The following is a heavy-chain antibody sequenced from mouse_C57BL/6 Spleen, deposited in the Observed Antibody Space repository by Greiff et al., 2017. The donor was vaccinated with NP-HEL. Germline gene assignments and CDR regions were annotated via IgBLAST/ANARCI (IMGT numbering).Heavy chain of an antibody. CDR1: GYTFTDYE. CDR2: IDPETGGT. V-gene: IGHV1-15*01. CDR3: TRGGYSNYWYFDV. Sequence: VKLQQSGAELVRPGASVTLSCKASGYTFTDYEMHWVKQTPVHGLEWIGAIDPETGGTAYNQKFKGKAILTADKSSSTAYMELRSLTSEDSAVYYCTRGGYSNYWYFDVWGTGTTVTVSS. D-gene: IGHD2-5*01. J-gene: IGHJ1*03.